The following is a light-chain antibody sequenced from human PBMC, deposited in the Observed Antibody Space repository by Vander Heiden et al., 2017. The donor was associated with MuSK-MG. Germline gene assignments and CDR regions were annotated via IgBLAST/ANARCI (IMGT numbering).Light chain of an antibody. CDR2: AAS. CDR1: QGISNY. J-gene: IGKJ4*01. V-gene: IGKV1-27*01. CDR3: QRDYGAPQP. Sequence: DIQMTQSPSPLSASVGDRVTITCRASQGISNYLAWYQQKPGKVPKLLIYAASTFQSGVPSRFSGSGPGTDFTLTISSLQPEDVATCYCQRDYGAPQPFGGWIKVGIK.